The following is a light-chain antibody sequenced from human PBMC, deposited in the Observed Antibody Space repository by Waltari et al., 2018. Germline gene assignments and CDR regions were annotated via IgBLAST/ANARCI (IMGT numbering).Light chain of an antibody. V-gene: IGKV1-5*03. Sequence: DIQKTQSPSTLSASVGDRVTITCRASQSISSWLAWYQQKPGTAPKLLIYKASTLESGVPSRFSGSGSGTEFTLTINSLQPDDFATYYCQQYNGYWTFGQGTKVEIK. J-gene: IGKJ1*01. CDR1: QSISSW. CDR3: QQYNGYWT. CDR2: KAS.